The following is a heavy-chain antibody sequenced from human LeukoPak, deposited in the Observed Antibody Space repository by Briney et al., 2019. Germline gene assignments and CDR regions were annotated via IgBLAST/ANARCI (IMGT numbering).Heavy chain of an antibody. V-gene: IGHV4-30-2*01. CDR3: ARNYYGSGSFVHN. J-gene: IGHJ4*02. D-gene: IGHD3-10*01. CDR2: IYHSGTT. Sequence: SETLSLTCAVSGGSISNGGYSWSWIRQPPGKGLEWIGLIYHSGTTHYNPSLKSRLTFSLDKSKNQFSLKLTSVTAADTALYYCARNYYGSGSFVHNWGQGTLVTVSS. CDR1: GGSISNGGYS.